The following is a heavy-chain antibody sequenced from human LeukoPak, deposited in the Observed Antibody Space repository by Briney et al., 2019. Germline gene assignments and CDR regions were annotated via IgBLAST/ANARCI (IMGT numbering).Heavy chain of an antibody. D-gene: IGHD6-13*01. CDR1: GFTFSDYY. J-gene: IGHJ4*02. CDR3: AGGYSSSWFPNFDY. V-gene: IGHV3-11*01. Sequence: GGSLRLSCAASGFTFSDYYMSWIRQAPGKGLEWVSYLSGSGSAIYYADSVKGRFTISRDNAKNSLYLLMNSLRAEDTALYYCAGGYSSSWFPNFDYWGQGTLVTVSS. CDR2: LSGSGSAI.